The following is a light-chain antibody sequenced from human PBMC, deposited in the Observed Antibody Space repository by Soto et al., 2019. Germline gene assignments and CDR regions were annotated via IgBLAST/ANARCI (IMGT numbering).Light chain of an antibody. J-gene: IGKJ1*01. CDR3: QESYRTPGT. CDR2: AAS. CDR1: QSISTY. V-gene: IGKV1-39*01. Sequence: DIQMTQSPSSLSASVGDRVTITCRASQSISTYLNWYRQRPGKAPELLIYAASSLQGGVPTRFSGSVSGTDFTLTISNLQPEDFATYYCQESYRTPGTFGQGTKVEFK.